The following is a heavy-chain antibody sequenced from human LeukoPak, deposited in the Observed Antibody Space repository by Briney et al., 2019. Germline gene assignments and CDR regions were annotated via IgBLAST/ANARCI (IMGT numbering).Heavy chain of an antibody. D-gene: IGHD6-13*01. J-gene: IGHJ6*03. CDR1: GYTFTGYY. CDR2: INPNSGGT. Sequence: ASVKVSCKTSGYTFTGYYMHWVRQAPGQGLEWMGWINPNSGGTNYAQKFQGRVTMTRDTSIRTAYMELSRLRSDDTAVYYCATSPQQLVRGYYYYYMDVWGKGTTVTVSS. CDR3: ATSPQQLVRGYYYYYMDV. V-gene: IGHV1-2*02.